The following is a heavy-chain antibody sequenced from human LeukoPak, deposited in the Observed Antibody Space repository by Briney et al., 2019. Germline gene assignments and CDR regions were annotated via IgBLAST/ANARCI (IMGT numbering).Heavy chain of an antibody. CDR1: GGSISPYS. CDR2: IYYSGST. Sequence: SETLSLTCTVSGGSISPYSWSWIRQPPGKGLEWIGYIYYSGSTYYNPSLKSRVTISVDTSKNQFSLKLSSVTAADTAVYYCARHGGGGESYPRVFDYWGRGTLVTVSS. D-gene: IGHD1-26*01. CDR3: ARHGGGGESYPRVFDY. J-gene: IGHJ4*02. V-gene: IGHV4-59*08.